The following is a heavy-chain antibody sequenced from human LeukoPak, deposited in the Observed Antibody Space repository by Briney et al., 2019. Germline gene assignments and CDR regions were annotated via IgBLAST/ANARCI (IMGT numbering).Heavy chain of an antibody. CDR3: AKDRAGYFDN. CDR2: ISGSDGRT. V-gene: IGHV3-23*01. D-gene: IGHD6-19*01. CDR1: GFTFSTYA. J-gene: IGHJ4*02. Sequence: PGGSLRLSCAASGFTFSTYAMSWVRQAPGKGLEWVSTISGSDGRTYFVDSVRGRFTISRDNSKNTLYLQMNSLRAEDTAVYYCAKDRAGYFDNWGQGTLVTVSS.